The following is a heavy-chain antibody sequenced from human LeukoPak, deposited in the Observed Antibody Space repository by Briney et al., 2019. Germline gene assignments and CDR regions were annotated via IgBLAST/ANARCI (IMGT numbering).Heavy chain of an antibody. V-gene: IGHV4-59*01. Sequence: KPSETLSLTCTVSGGSISSYYWSWIRQPPGKGLEWIGYIYYSGSTSYNPSLKSRVTISVDTSKNQFSLKLSSVTAADTAVYYCARGRSSSWYFDYYYMDVWGKGTTVTVSS. CDR2: IYYSGST. D-gene: IGHD6-13*01. CDR1: GGSISSYY. CDR3: ARGRSSSWYFDYYYMDV. J-gene: IGHJ6*03.